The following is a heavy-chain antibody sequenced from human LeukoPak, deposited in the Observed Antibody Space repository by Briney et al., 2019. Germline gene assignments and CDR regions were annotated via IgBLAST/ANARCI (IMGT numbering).Heavy chain of an antibody. Sequence: SGTLSLTCAVSGGSISSSNWWSWVRQPPGKGLEWIGEIYHSGSTNYNPSLKSRVTISVDKSKNQFSLKLSSVTAADTAVYYCARETVEEWLGRKSQYYFGYWGQGTLVTVSS. D-gene: IGHD6-19*01. V-gene: IGHV4-4*02. CDR1: GGSISSSNW. J-gene: IGHJ4*02. CDR3: ARETVEEWLGRKSQYYFGY. CDR2: IYHSGST.